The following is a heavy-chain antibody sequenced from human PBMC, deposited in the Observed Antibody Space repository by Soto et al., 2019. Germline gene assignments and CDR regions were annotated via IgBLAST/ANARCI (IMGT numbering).Heavy chain of an antibody. D-gene: IGHD6-13*01. CDR1: GFTFSSYW. Sequence: HPGGSLRLSCAASGFTFSSYWMSWVRQAPGKGLEWVANIKHDGSEKYYVDSVKGRFTISRDNAKNSLYLQMNSLRAEDTAVYYCARDVVTIIAAAGDDFVGSFDYWGQGTLVTVSS. V-gene: IGHV3-7*01. J-gene: IGHJ4*01. CDR3: ARDVVTIIAAAGDDFVGSFDY. CDR2: IKHDGSEK.